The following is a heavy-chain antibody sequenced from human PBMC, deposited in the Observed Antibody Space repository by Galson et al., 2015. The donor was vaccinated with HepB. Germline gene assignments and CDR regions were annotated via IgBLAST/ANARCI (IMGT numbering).Heavy chain of an antibody. CDR2: IIAVFGTT. J-gene: IGHJ4*02. Sequence: SVKVSCKAAGRFFSAYGISWVRQAPGQGLEWMGGIIAVFGTTHYAQKFQGRVTITADKSTSTVYMELSSLRSEDTAVYYCARDGTYYGYHFDYWGQGTLVTVSS. CDR3: ARDGTYYGYHFDY. V-gene: IGHV1-69*06. CDR1: GRFFSAYG. D-gene: IGHD3-10*01.